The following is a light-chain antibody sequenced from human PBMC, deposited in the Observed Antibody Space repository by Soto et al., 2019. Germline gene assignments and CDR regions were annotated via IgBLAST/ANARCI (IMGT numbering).Light chain of an antibody. Sequence: QMPQSPSFLSASVGDRGTITCRASQGISSDFAWYQQKPVKAPNLLIYSASPLQNGVPSRFSGSQSGTEVTHTSSSLRHADCAAFDSQLLNSYLITCGQGTRLDIK. CDR1: QGISSD. CDR3: QLLNSYLIT. CDR2: SAS. V-gene: IGKV1-9*01. J-gene: IGKJ5*01.